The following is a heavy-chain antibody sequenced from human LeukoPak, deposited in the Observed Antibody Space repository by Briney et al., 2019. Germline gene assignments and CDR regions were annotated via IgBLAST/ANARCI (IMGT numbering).Heavy chain of an antibody. D-gene: IGHD2-2*01. Sequence: GGSLRLSCAASGFTFSSYAMSWVRQAPGKGLEWASGISGSGNCTDYADSVKGRFTISRDNSKNTLYLQMNSLRADDTAVYYCAKGGSSSCYGAGWFDPWGQGTLVTVSS. CDR3: AKGGSSSCYGAGWFDP. J-gene: IGHJ5*02. CDR1: GFTFSSYA. V-gene: IGHV3-23*01. CDR2: ISGSGNCT.